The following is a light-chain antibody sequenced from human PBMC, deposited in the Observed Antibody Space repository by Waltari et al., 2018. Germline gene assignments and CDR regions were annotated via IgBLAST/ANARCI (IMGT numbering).Light chain of an antibody. V-gene: IGLV2-14*01. J-gene: IGLJ1*01. CDR2: EVS. Sequence: QSALTQPASVSGSPGQSVSISCTGTSNDVGGYGYVSWYQQFPGTATNLMIYEVSYPPSVVSSPCSGSKSGNTASLTIAGLQAEDEAVYYCSSHTSTVPHVFGTGTKVTVV. CDR3: SSHTSTVPHV. CDR1: SNDVGGYGY.